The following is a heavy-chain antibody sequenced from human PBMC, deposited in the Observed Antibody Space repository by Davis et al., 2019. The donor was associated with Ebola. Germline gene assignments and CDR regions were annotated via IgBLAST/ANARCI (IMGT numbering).Heavy chain of an antibody. Sequence: GESLKISCAASGFTFSTYTMTWVRQAPGKGLEWVSSISISSAFIYYADSVKGRFTISRDNAKNSLYLQMNSLGAEDTAVYYCARDFYPRHIVVVPAAKYYYYGMDVWGKGTTVTVSS. V-gene: IGHV3-21*01. CDR1: GFTFSTYT. CDR3: ARDFYPRHIVVVPAAKYYYYGMDV. J-gene: IGHJ6*04. CDR2: ISISSAFI. D-gene: IGHD2-2*01.